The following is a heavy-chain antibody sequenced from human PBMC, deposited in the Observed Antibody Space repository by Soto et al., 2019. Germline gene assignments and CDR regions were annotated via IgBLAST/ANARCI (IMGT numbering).Heavy chain of an antibody. CDR3: AKDLGCGGDCYSYYYYGMDV. V-gene: IGHV3-30*18. CDR2: ISYDGSNK. CDR1: GFTFSSYG. D-gene: IGHD2-21*02. J-gene: IGHJ6*02. Sequence: QVQLVESGGGVVQPGRSLRLSCAASGFTFSSYGMHWVRQAPGKGLEWVAVISYDGSNKYYADSVKGRFTISRDNSKNTLYLQMNSRRAEDTAVYYCAKDLGCGGDCYSYYYYGMDVWGQGTTVTVSS.